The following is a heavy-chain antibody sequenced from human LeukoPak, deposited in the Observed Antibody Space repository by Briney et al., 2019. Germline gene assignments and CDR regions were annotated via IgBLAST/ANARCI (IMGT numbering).Heavy chain of an antibody. J-gene: IGHJ4*02. CDR3: ARDQGSSGYYIDY. D-gene: IGHD3-22*01. Sequence: SETLSLTCTVSGGSISSYYWSWIRQPPGKGLEWIGYIYYSGSTNYKSSLKSRVTISVDTSKNQFSLKLSSVTAAATAVYYCARDQGSSGYYIDYWGQGTLVTVSS. V-gene: IGHV4-59*12. CDR1: GGSISSYY. CDR2: IYYSGST.